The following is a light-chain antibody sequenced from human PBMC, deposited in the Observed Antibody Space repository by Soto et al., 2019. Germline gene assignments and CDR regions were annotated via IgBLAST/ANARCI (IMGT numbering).Light chain of an antibody. CDR3: QQRSNSIT. CDR2: DAS. Sequence: EIALTQSPATLSLSPGERATLSCRASQSVSSYLAWYQQKPGQAPRLLIYDASNRATGIPARFSGSGSGTDFTLTISILDPEDFAFYYCQQRSNSITFGQGTRLEIK. J-gene: IGKJ5*01. CDR1: QSVSSY. V-gene: IGKV3-11*01.